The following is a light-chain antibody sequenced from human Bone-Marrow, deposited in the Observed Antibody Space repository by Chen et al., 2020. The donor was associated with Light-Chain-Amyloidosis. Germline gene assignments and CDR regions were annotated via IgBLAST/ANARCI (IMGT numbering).Light chain of an antibody. CDR2: DDS. Sequence: SYGLTQPSSGSAAPGQTATIACGGNNIGSTSVHWYQQQPHQAPLLVVYDDSDRPSGIPERLSGSNSGTTATLTLSRVEAGDEADYYCRVWDRNSDRPVFGGGTKLTVL. CDR1: NIGSTS. V-gene: IGLV3-21*02. CDR3: RVWDRNSDRPV. J-gene: IGLJ3*02.